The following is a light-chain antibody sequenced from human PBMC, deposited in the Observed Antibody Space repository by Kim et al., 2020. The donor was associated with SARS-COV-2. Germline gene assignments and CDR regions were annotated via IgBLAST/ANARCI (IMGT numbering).Light chain of an antibody. CDR3: SSYTSSSTVV. V-gene: IGLV2-14*03. CDR1: SSDGGVYNY. J-gene: IGLJ2*01. Sequence: GQSIPISCTGTSSDGGVYNYVSWYQQHPGKAPKLMIYDVSNRPSGVSKRFSGSKSGNTASLTISGLQAEDEADYYCSSYTSSSTVVFGGGTKLTVL. CDR2: DVS.